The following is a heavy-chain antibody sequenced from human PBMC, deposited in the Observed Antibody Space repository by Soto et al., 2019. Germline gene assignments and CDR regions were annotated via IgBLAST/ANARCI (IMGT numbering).Heavy chain of an antibody. J-gene: IGHJ6*02. Sequence: GGSLRLSCAASGFTFSSYAMSWVRQAPGKGLEWVSAISGSGGSTYYADSVKGRFTISRDNSKNTLYLQMNSLRAEDTAVQYCAKVYNDYYYYGMDVWGQGTTVTVSS. CDR1: GFTFSSYA. CDR2: ISGSGGST. V-gene: IGHV3-23*01. CDR3: AKVYNDYYYYGMDV. D-gene: IGHD1-20*01.